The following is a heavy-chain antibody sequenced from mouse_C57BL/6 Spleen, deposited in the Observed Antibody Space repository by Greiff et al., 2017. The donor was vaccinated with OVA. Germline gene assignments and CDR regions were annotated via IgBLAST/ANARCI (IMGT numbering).Heavy chain of an antibody. CDR2: INPYNGDT. V-gene: IGHV1-20*01. D-gene: IGHD2-5*01. Sequence: VQLQQSGPELVKPGDSVKISCKASGYSFTGYFMNWVMQSHGKSLEWIGRINPYNGDTFYNQKFKGKATLTVDKSSSTAHMELRSLTSEDSAVYYCARRHYSNYVWYFDVWGTGTTVTVSS. J-gene: IGHJ1*03. CDR3: ARRHYSNYVWYFDV. CDR1: GYSFTGYF.